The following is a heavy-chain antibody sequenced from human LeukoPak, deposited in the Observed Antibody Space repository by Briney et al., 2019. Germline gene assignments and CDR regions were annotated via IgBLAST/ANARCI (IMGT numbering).Heavy chain of an antibody. CDR2: IYYSGST. CDR1: GGSISSSSYY. D-gene: IGHD3-9*01. V-gene: IGHV4-39*01. J-gene: IGHJ4*02. Sequence: PSETLSLTCTVSGGSISSSSYYWGWIRQPPGKGLEWIGSIYYSGSTYYNPSLKSRVTISVDTSKNQFSLKLSSVTAADTAVYYCARSYDILTGYYQPAYYFDYRGQGTLVTVSS. CDR3: ARSYDILTGYYQPAYYFDY.